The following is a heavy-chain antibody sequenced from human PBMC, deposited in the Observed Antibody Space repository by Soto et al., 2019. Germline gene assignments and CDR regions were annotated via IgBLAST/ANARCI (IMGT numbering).Heavy chain of an antibody. V-gene: IGHV2-5*02. D-gene: IGHD6-19*01. CDR1: GFSLSSTRVA. CDR3: AHSVVAGLGYYFDY. CDR2: IYWDDDK. Sequence: QITLKESGPTLVKPTQTLTLTCTFSGFSLSSTRVAVGWIRQPPGKVLEWLALIYWDDDKRYSPFLKSRLTISKDTSKNQVVLTMTNMHPVDPATYYCAHSVVAGLGYYFDYWGQGTLVTVSS. J-gene: IGHJ4*02.